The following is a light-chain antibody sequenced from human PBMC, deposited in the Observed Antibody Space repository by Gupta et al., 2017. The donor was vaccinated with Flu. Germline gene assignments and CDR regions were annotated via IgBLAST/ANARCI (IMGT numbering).Light chain of an antibody. CDR1: QDISNY. CDR3: QQSRT. Sequence: DIQMTQSPSSLSASVGDRVTITCQASQDISNYLNWYQQKPGKAPKLLIYEASNLETGVPSRFSGSGSGTDFTFTSSSLQPEDIATYYCQQSRTFGQGTKVEIK. CDR2: EAS. J-gene: IGKJ1*01. V-gene: IGKV1-33*01.